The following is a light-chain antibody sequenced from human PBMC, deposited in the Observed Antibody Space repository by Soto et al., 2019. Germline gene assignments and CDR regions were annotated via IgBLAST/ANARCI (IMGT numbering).Light chain of an antibody. CDR2: DAS. CDR3: LQYETYWT. J-gene: IGKJ1*01. Sequence: EIVLTQSLDTLSLSPGEGATLSCRASQSVGCHLAWYQQKPGQAPRLLIYDASNRATGIPARFSGSGSGTEFTLTISSLQPDDVATYYCLQYETYWTFGQGTKVDIK. CDR1: QSVGCH. V-gene: IGKV3-11*01.